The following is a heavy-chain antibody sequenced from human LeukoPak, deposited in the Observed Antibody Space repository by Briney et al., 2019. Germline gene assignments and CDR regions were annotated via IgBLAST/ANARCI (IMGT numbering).Heavy chain of an antibody. V-gene: IGHV3-15*01. Sequence: PGGSLRLSCAASGFTFSSYWMSWVRQAPGKGLEWVGRIKSKTDGGTTDYAAPVKGRFTISRDDSKNTLYLQMNSLKTEDTAVYYCLEATFAEVDYWGQGTLVTVSS. J-gene: IGHJ4*02. CDR3: LEATFAEVDY. CDR2: IKSKTDGGTT. CDR1: GFTFSSYW. D-gene: IGHD3-10*02.